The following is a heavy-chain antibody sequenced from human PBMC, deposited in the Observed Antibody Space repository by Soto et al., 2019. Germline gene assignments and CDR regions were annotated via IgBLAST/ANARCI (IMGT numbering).Heavy chain of an antibody. CDR3: ARRVYSGSGRDYFDN. V-gene: IGHV4-39*01. D-gene: IGHD1-26*01. Sequence: SETLSLTCSVSGDSITSSSFFWGWIRQPPGQGLEWIATIYYTGRPYYNPSLKSRVTISVDTSKKQFSLRLTSVTAADTAVYYCARRVYSGSGRDYFDNWGQGSLVTVSS. CDR1: GDSITSSSFF. J-gene: IGHJ4*02. CDR2: IYYTGRP.